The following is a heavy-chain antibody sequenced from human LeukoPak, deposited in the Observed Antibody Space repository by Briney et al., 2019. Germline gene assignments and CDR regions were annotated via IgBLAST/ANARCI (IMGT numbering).Heavy chain of an antibody. Sequence: PGGSLRLSCAASGFTFSSYGMHWVRQAPGKGLEWVAFIRYDGSNKYYADSVKGRFTISRDNSKNTLYLQMNSLRAEDTAVYYCAKHNYYDSSGYSGVDYWGQGTLVTVSS. J-gene: IGHJ4*02. CDR1: GFTFSSYG. V-gene: IGHV3-30*02. D-gene: IGHD3-22*01. CDR2: IRYDGSNK. CDR3: AKHNYYDSSGYSGVDY.